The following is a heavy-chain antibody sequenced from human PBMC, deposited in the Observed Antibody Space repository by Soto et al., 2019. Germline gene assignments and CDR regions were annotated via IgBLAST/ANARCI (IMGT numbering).Heavy chain of an antibody. CDR1: GYTFTSYG. J-gene: IGHJ4*02. Sequence: GASVKVSCKASGYTFTSYGISWVRQAPGKGLEWMGGFDPYDGNTIYAQKLQGRVTMTEDTSTDTAYMELRSLRSEDTAVYYCATDLRQWLTPREFDYWGQGTLVTVSS. CDR2: FDPYDGNT. D-gene: IGHD6-19*01. V-gene: IGHV1-18*01. CDR3: ATDLRQWLTPREFDY.